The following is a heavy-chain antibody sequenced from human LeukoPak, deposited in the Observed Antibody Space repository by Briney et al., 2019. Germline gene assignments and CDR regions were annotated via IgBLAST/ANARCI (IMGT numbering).Heavy chain of an antibody. CDR1: GFTFRNYV. V-gene: IGHV3-33*08. CDR3: ARDLRSSSWYYYGMDV. CDR2: IWYDGSNK. Sequence: GGSLRLSCAASGFTFRNYVIHWVRQAPGKGLEWVAVIWYDGSNKYYADSVKGRFTISRDNSKNTLYLQMNSLRAEDTAVYYCARDLRSSSWYYYGMDVWGQGTTVTVSS. D-gene: IGHD6-13*01. J-gene: IGHJ6*02.